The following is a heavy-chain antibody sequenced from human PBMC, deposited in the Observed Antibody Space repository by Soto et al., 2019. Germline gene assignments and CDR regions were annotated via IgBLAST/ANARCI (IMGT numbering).Heavy chain of an antibody. Sequence: GGSLRLCCGASGFTCNNYAMSWVRQVPGKGLEWVSAITGSGDTTFYADSAKGRFTIYRDNSRNTLYLQMASLRAEDTAIFYCAKEGGTASTPYVAHWGQGTLVTVSS. CDR3: AKEGGTASTPYVAH. J-gene: IGHJ4*02. V-gene: IGHV3-23*01. CDR1: GFTCNNYA. D-gene: IGHD3-10*02. CDR2: ITGSGDTT.